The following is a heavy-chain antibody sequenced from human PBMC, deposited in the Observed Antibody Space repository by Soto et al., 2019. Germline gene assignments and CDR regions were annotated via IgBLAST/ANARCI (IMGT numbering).Heavy chain of an antibody. CDR1: GYTFTSYG. D-gene: IGHD2-15*01. Sequence: ASVKVSCKASGYTFTSYGISWVRQAPGQGLEWMGWISAYNGNTNYAQKLQGRVTMTTDTSTSTAYMELRSLRSDDTAVYYCARDLMSAVVMSAYYVMDVWGQGTTVTVSS. V-gene: IGHV1-18*01. CDR3: ARDLMSAVVMSAYYVMDV. CDR2: ISAYNGNT. J-gene: IGHJ6*02.